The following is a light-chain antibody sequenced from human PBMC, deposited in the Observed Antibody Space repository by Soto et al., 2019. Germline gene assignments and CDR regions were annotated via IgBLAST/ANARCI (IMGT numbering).Light chain of an antibody. Sequence: IQMTHSHSTLSASVGDRVTITCRATQSISSWLAWYQQKPGKAPKLLIYDASSLESGVPSRFSGSGSGTEFTLTISSLQPDDFATYYCQQYSSYPYTFGQGTKVDIK. CDR3: QQYSSYPYT. J-gene: IGKJ2*01. CDR1: QSISSW. CDR2: DAS. V-gene: IGKV1-5*01.